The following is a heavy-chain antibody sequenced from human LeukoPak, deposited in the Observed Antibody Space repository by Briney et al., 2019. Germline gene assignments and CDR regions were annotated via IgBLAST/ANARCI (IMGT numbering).Heavy chain of an antibody. CDR1: GGSVSSGSYY. Sequence: SETLSLTCTVSGGSVSSGSYYWNWIRQPPGKGLEWIGEINHSGSTNYNPSLKSRVTISVDTSKNQFSLKLSSVTAADTAVYYCARVPSRYFDLWGRGTLVTVSS. J-gene: IGHJ2*01. CDR3: ARVPSRYFDL. CDR2: INHSGST. V-gene: IGHV4-39*07.